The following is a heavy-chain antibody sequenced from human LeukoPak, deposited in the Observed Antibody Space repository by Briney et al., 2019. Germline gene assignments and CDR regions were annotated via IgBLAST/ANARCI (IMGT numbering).Heavy chain of an antibody. V-gene: IGHV1-2*04. CDR2: INPNSGGT. D-gene: IGHD6-13*01. Sequence: ASVKVSCKASGYTFTGYHMHWVRQAPGQGLEWMGWINPNSGGTNYAQKFQGWVTMTRDTSISTAYMELSRLRSDDTAVYYCAIGYSSSWWGFDYWGQGTLVTVSS. J-gene: IGHJ4*02. CDR1: GYTFTGYH. CDR3: AIGYSSSWWGFDY.